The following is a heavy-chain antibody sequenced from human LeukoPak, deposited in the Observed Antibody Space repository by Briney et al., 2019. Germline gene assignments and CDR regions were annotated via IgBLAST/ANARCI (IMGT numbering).Heavy chain of an antibody. CDR2: INHSGST. CDR3: ARGPAGSTDY. Sequence: SETLSLTCAVYGASFSGYYWSWIRQPPGKGLEWIGEINHSGSTNYNPSLKSRVTISVDTSKNQFSLKLSSVTAADTAVYYCARGPAGSTDYWGQGTLVTVSS. D-gene: IGHD6-19*01. V-gene: IGHV4-34*01. J-gene: IGHJ4*02. CDR1: GASFSGYY.